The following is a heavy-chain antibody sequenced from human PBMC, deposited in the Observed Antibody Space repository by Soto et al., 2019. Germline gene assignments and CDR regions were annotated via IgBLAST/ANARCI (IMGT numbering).Heavy chain of an antibody. CDR1: GCTFSSYA. D-gene: IGHD6-13*01. J-gene: IGHJ4*02. Sequence: QVKLVQSGAEVKKPGSSVKVSCKASGCTFSSYAISWVRQAPGQGLEWMGGIIPIFGTANYAQKFQGRVTITADESTSTAYMELSSLRTEDTAVYYCARVGGRGSSWYVDFDYWGQGALVTVSS. V-gene: IGHV1-69*01. CDR3: ARVGGRGSSWYVDFDY. CDR2: IIPIFGTA.